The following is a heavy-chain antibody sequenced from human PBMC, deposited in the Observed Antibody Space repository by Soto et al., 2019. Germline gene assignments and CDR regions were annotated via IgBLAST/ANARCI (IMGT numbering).Heavy chain of an antibody. Sequence: GGSLRLSCAASGFTFSSYWMTWVRQAPGKGLEWVANIKQDGSEKYYVDSVKGRLTISRDNAKNSLYLQMNSLRAEDTAVYCCARTTDLYDYVWGSYRYIRYFDHWGQGTLVTVSS. CDR2: IKQDGSEK. J-gene: IGHJ4*02. CDR3: ARTTDLYDYVWGSYRYIRYFDH. D-gene: IGHD3-16*02. CDR1: GFTFSSYW. V-gene: IGHV3-7*01.